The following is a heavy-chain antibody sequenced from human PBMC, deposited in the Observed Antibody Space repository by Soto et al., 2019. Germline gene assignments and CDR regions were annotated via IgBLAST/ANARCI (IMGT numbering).Heavy chain of an antibody. CDR1: GGSISSYY. CDR3: ARAPSQGWFDP. J-gene: IGHJ5*02. V-gene: IGHV4-59*01. Sequence: PSETLSLTCTVSGGSISSYYWSWIRQPPGKGLEWIGYIYYSGSTNYNPSLKSRVTISVDTSKNQLSLKLSSVTAADTAVYYCARAPSQGWFDPWGQGTLVTVSS. D-gene: IGHD6-6*01. CDR2: IYYSGST.